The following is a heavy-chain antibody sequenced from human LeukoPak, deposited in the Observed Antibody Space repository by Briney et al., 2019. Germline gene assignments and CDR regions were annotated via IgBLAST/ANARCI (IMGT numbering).Heavy chain of an antibody. CDR3: AATSVGTTINDAFDI. J-gene: IGHJ3*02. Sequence: SVKVSCEASGFTFTKSAVQWVRQARGQRLEWIGWIVVGRGNTNYAQKFQERVTITRDMSTGTAYMELGSLRSEDTAVYYCAATSVGTTINDAFDIWGQGTMVTVSS. D-gene: IGHD1-26*01. V-gene: IGHV1-58*01. CDR1: GFTFTKSA. CDR2: IVVGRGNT.